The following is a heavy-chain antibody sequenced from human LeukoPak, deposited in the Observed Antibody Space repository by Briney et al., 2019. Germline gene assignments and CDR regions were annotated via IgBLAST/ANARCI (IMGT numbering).Heavy chain of an antibody. CDR3: ARAPITSLFYFDY. J-gene: IGHJ4*02. CDR1: GFVFDEHG. V-gene: IGHV3-20*04. Sequence: GGSLRLSCTASGFVFDEHGMTWVRQVPGKGLEWVSGINWSGKSTSYGDPVRGRFTISRDNAKNSLSLQMDSLRAEDTALYYCARAPITSLFYFDYWGQGTLVTVSS. D-gene: IGHD2-2*01. CDR2: INWSGKST.